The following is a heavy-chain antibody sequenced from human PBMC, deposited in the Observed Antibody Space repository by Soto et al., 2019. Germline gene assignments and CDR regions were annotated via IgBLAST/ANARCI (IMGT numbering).Heavy chain of an antibody. D-gene: IGHD2-15*01. V-gene: IGHV4-31*03. CDR1: GGSISTGGYF. J-gene: IGHJ4*02. Sequence: QVQLQESGPGLVKPSQTLSLTCTVSGGSISTGGYFWSWIRQHPGKGLEWIGFIHYSGSTNYNPSLKSRVIVSVDTSKNYFSLKLNSVTAADTAVYYCARVGCSGGSCLVDSWGQGTLVTVSS. CDR2: IHYSGST. CDR3: ARVGCSGGSCLVDS.